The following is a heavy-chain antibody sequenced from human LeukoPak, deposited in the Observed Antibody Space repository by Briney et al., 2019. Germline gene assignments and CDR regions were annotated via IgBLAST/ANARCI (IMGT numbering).Heavy chain of an antibody. V-gene: IGHV4-34*01. CDR1: GGSFSGYY. J-gene: IGHJ4*02. CDR3: VRPQAVTGNFDY. CDR2: INHSGST. Sequence: SETLSRTCAVDGGSFSGYYWSWIRQPPGQGLEWIGEINHSGSTNDHPSLRSRVTISVDSSKNQFSLKLSSVTAAHTAVYYCVRPQAVTGNFDYWGQGALVTVSS. D-gene: IGHD1-20*01.